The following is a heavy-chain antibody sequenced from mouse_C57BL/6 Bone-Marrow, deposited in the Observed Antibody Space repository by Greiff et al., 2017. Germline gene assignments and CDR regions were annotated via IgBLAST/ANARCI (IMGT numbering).Heavy chain of an antibody. D-gene: IGHD2-1*01. CDR3: ARSRVYYGNYYWDFDG. CDR2: IYPGDGDT. J-gene: IGHJ1*03. CDR1: GYAFSSSW. Sequence: QVQLKQSGPELVKPGASVKISCKASGYAFSSSWMNWVKQRPGKGLEWIGRIYPGDGDTNYNGKFKGKATLTADKSSSTAYMQLSSLTSEDSAVYFCARSRVYYGNYYWDFDGWGTGTTVTVSS. V-gene: IGHV1-82*01.